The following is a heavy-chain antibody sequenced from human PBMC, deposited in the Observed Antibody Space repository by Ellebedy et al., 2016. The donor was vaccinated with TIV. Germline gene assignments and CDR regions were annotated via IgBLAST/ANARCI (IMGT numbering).Heavy chain of an antibody. CDR1: GFTFGTSA. D-gene: IGHD6-13*01. J-gene: IGHJ4*02. CDR3: AAGVPQASSWID. CDR2: IVVGSGST. Sequence: SVKVSCXASGFTFGTSALQWVRQPRGQGLEWIGWIVVGSGSTRYAQKFRDRATITRDMSTSTGYMELNSLTPDDTAVYYCAAGVPQASSWIDWGQGTLVTVSS. V-gene: IGHV1-58*01.